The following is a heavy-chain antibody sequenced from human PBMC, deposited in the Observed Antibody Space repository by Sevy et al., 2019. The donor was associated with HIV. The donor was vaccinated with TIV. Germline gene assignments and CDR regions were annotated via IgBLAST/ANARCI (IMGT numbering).Heavy chain of an antibody. CDR1: GYTFTSYG. CDR2: ISTYNGNT. Sequence: ASVKVSCKASGYTFTSYGISWVRQAPGQGLEWMGWISTYNGNTNYAQKLQGRVTMTTDTSTSTAYMELRRLRSDDTAVYYCARDAYSSGPRVFDYWGQGTLVTVSS. D-gene: IGHD6-19*01. CDR3: ARDAYSSGPRVFDY. V-gene: IGHV1-18*01. J-gene: IGHJ4*02.